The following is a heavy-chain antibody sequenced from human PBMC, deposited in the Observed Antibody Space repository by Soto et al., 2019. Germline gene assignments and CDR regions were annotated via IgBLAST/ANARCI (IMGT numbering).Heavy chain of an antibody. V-gene: IGHV3-23*01. CDR1: GFTFSSYA. Sequence: GGSLRLSCAASGFTFSSYAMSWVRQAPGKGLEWVSAISGSGGNTYYADSVKGRFTISRDNPKNTLYLQMNSLRAEDTAVYYCAKDPLSYCSGGTCYVDYWGQGSLVTVS. J-gene: IGHJ4*02. CDR3: AKDPLSYCSGGTCYVDY. CDR2: ISGSGGNT. D-gene: IGHD2-15*01.